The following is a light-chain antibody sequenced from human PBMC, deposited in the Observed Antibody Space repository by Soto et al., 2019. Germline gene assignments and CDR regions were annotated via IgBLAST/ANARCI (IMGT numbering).Light chain of an antibody. Sequence: QSVLTQPPSVSGAPGQRVTISCTGSSSNIGAGFDVHWYQQFPGTAPQLLIYGNNNRPSGVPDRFSGSKSGPSASLAITGLQAEDEADYYCQSYDISLSASSPSWVFGGGTKLTVL. V-gene: IGLV1-40*01. J-gene: IGLJ3*02. CDR2: GNN. CDR3: QSYDISLSASSPSWV. CDR1: SSNIGAGFD.